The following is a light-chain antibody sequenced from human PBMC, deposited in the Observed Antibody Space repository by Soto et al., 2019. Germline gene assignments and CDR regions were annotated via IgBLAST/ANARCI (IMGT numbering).Light chain of an antibody. Sequence: DIQMTQSPSSVSASVGDRVSITCRASQGISNWLAWYQQKPGRAPKLLIYTGSSLQCGVPSRFISTGSGTHSPLTISTLQREDVATYYCLQANSCPLTVGGVPKVEIQ. J-gene: IGKJ4*01. CDR1: QGISNW. V-gene: IGKV1-12*01. CDR3: LQANSCPLT. CDR2: TGS.